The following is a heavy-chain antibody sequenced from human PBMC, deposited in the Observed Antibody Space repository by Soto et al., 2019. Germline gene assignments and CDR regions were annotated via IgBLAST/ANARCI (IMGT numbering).Heavy chain of an antibody. V-gene: IGHV3-23*01. J-gene: IGHJ6*03. CDR2: ISGSGGST. CDR3: ATHRPRDYYYYYMDV. D-gene: IGHD3-10*01. CDR1: GFTFSSYA. Sequence: GGSLRLSCAASGFTFSSYAMSWVRQAPGKGLEWVSAISGSGGSTYYADSVKGRFTISRDNSKNTLYLQMNSLRAEDTAVYYCATHRPRDYYYYYMDVWGKGTTVTVSS.